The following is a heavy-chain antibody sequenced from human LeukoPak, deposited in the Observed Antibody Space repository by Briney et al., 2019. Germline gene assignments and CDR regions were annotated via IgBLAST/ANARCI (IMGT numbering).Heavy chain of an antibody. CDR3: ARVTGTDTAMDRVDY. V-gene: IGHV4-34*01. CDR2: INHSGST. Sequence: PSETLSLTCAVYGGSFSGYYWSWIRQPPGKGLEWIGEINHSGSTNYNPSLKSRVTISVDTSRNQFSLKLSSVTAADTAVYYCARVTGTDTAMDRVDYWGQGTPVTVSS. J-gene: IGHJ4*02. CDR1: GGSFSGYY. D-gene: IGHD5-18*01.